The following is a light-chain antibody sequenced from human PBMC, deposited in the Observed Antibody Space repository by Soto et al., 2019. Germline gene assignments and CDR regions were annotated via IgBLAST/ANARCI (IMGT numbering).Light chain of an antibody. CDR1: QAISNY. CDR2: AAS. V-gene: IGKV1-39*01. CDR3: QQTYTYPNS. Sequence: DIQMTQSPSSLSASVGDRVTITCRSSQAISNYVSWYQQEPRKAPRLLIYAASSLQSGVPSRFIASGSGTDFTLTISGLQPEDFGTYFCQQTYTYPNSFGQGTKVDIK. J-gene: IGKJ1*01.